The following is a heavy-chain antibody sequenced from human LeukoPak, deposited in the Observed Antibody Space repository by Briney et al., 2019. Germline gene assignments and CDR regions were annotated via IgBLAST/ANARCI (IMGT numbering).Heavy chain of an antibody. J-gene: IGHJ6*03. Sequence: SETLSLTCTVSGGSISSYYWSWIRQPPGKGLEWIGYIYYSGSTNYNPSLKSRVTISVDTSKNQFSLKLSSVTAADTAVYYCARGGSYYGYYYYMDVWGKGTTVTVSS. CDR2: IYYSGST. CDR1: GGSISSYY. D-gene: IGHD1-26*01. V-gene: IGHV4-59*12. CDR3: ARGGSYYGYYYYMDV.